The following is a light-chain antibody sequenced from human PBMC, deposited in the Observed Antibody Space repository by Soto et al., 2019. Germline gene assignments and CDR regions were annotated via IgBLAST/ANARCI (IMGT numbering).Light chain of an antibody. CDR3: QHYNGAPWT. CDR1: QGISTY. J-gene: IGKJ1*01. CDR2: AAS. V-gene: IGKV1-27*01. Sequence: DIQMTQSPSSLSASVGERVTITCRASQGISTYLVWYQQKPGTVPKLLIFAASTLQSGVPSRFSGSGSGTDFTLTISSLQPEDVATYYCQHYNGAPWTFGQGTKVEIK.